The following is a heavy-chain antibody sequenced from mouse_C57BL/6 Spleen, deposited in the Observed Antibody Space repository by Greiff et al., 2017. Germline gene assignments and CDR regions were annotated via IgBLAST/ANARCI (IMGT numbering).Heavy chain of an antibody. CDR2: IYPRSGNT. Sequence: VQLQQSGAELARPGASVKLSCKASGYTFTSYGISWVKQRTGQGLEWIGEIYPRSGNTYYNAKFKGKATLTEDKSSSTAYMEIRSLTSENSAVYFCAANWGAWFAYWGQGTLVTVSA. CDR3: AANWGAWFAY. CDR1: GYTFTSYG. V-gene: IGHV1-81*01. J-gene: IGHJ3*01. D-gene: IGHD4-1*01.